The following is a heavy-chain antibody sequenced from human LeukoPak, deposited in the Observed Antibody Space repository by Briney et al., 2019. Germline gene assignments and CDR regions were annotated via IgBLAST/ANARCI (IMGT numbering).Heavy chain of an antibody. J-gene: IGHJ5*02. D-gene: IGHD1-14*01. CDR2: INPNSGGT. CDR3: GREPEAGWFDP. Sequence: ASVKVSCKASGYTFTGYHMHWVRQAPGQGLEWMGWINPNSGGTNYAQKFQGRVTMTRDTSISTAYMELSRLRSDDTAVYYCGREPEAGWFDPWGQGTLVTVSS. CDR1: GYTFTGYH. V-gene: IGHV1-2*02.